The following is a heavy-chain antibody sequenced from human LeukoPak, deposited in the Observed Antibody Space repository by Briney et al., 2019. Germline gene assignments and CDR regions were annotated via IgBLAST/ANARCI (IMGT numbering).Heavy chain of an antibody. CDR2: IYPRDGST. CDR1: GYTFTINY. Sequence: ASVKVSCKASGYTFTINYIHWVRQAPGQGLEWMGMIYPRDGSTSYAQKFQGRVTVTRDTSTSTVHMELSRLRSDDTAVYYCARVWGAGYFDYWGQGTLVTVSS. J-gene: IGHJ4*02. V-gene: IGHV1-46*01. D-gene: IGHD3-16*01. CDR3: ARVWGAGYFDY.